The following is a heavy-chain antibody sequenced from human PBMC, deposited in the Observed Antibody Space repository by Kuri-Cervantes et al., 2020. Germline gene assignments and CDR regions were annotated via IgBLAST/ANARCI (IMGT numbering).Heavy chain of an antibody. V-gene: IGHV4-4*07. CDR2: IYTSGST. Sequence: SETLSLTCSVSGGSITSNYWSWIRQPAGKGLEWIGRIYTSGSTNYNPSLKSRVTISVDRSKNQFSLKLSSVTAADTAVYYCARALGYCSGGSCYWFDPWGQGTLVTVSS. CDR3: ARALGYCSGGSCYWFDP. J-gene: IGHJ5*02. D-gene: IGHD2-15*01. CDR1: GGSITSNY.